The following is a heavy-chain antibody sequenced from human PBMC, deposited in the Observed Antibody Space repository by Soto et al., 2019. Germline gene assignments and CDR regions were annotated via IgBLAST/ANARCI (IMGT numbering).Heavy chain of an antibody. Sequence: SETLSLTCTVSGGSISSGGYYWSWIRQHPGKGLEWIGYIYYSGSTYYNPSLKSRVTISVDTSKNQFSLKLSSVTAADTAVYYCARDYYGSGAGNPGWFDPWGQGTLVTVSS. CDR2: IYYSGST. D-gene: IGHD3-10*01. CDR3: ARDYYGSGAGNPGWFDP. CDR1: GGSISSGGYY. V-gene: IGHV4-31*03. J-gene: IGHJ5*02.